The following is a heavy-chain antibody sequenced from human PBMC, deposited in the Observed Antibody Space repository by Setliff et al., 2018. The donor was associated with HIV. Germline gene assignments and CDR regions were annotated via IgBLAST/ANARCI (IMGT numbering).Heavy chain of an antibody. CDR2: IDPSDSYT. CDR1: GYSFTTYW. Sequence: GESLKISCVGSGYSFTTYWITWVRQMPGKGLEWMGRIDPSDSYTDYSQSFHGHVTLSVDRSINTAYLQWSSLKASDTAMYYCARVGPGHRDGKIYDTFDIWGQGTLVTVS. D-gene: IGHD5-12*01. CDR3: ARVGPGHRDGKIYDTFDI. V-gene: IGHV5-10-1*01. J-gene: IGHJ3*02.